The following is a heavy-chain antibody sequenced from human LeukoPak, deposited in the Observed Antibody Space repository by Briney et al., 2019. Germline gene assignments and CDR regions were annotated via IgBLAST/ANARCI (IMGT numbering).Heavy chain of an antibody. D-gene: IGHD2-21*01. V-gene: IGHV3-48*01. J-gene: IGHJ4*02. CDR1: GFTFSSYS. CDR3: AREGSSYSLGY. CDR2: ISSSSSTI. Sequence: PGGSLRLSCAASGFTFSSYSMNWVRQAPGKGLEWVSYISSSSSTIYYADSVKGRFTISRDNAKNSLYLQMNSLRAEDTAVYYCAREGSSYSLGYWGQGTLVTVSS.